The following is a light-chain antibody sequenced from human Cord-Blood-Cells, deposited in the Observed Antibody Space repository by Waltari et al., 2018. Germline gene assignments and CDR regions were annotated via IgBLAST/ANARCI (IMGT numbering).Light chain of an antibody. CDR1: QSISSW. J-gene: IGKJ1*01. CDR2: KAS. Sequence: DIPMTQSHSTLSASVGDRVTITCRASQSISSWLAWYQQKPGKAPKLLIYKASSLESGVPSRFGGSGSGTEFTLTISSLQPDDFATYYCQQYNSYSWTFGQGTKVEIK. V-gene: IGKV1-5*03. CDR3: QQYNSYSWT.